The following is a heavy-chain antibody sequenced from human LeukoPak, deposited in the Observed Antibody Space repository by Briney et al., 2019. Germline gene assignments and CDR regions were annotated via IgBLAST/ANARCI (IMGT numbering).Heavy chain of an antibody. D-gene: IGHD2-15*01. V-gene: IGHV3-33*01. J-gene: IGHJ5*02. CDR3: ARGGQRVVAASISVWFDP. Sequence: GRSLRLSCAASGFTFSSYGMHWARQAPGKGLEWVAVIWYNGSNKYYADSVKGRFTISRDNSKNTLYLQMNSLRAEDTAVYYCARGGQRVVAASISVWFDPWGQGTLVTVSS. CDR1: GFTFSSYG. CDR2: IWYNGSNK.